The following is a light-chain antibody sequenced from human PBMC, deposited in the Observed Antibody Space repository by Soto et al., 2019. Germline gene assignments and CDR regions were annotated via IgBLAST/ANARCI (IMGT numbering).Light chain of an antibody. J-gene: IGKJ1*01. CDR3: LQHNSYPRT. CDR2: DAS. CDR1: QSISSN. Sequence: IVMTQSPATLSVSPGERATLSCRASQSISSNLAWYQQKPGQAPRLLIYDASNRATGIPARFSGSGSGTDFTLTISSLQPEDFATYYCLQHNSYPRTFGQGTKVDIK. V-gene: IGKV3D-15*01.